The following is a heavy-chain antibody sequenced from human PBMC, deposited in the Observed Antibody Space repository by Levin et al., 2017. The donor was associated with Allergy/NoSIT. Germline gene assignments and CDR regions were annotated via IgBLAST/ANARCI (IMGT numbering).Heavy chain of an antibody. V-gene: IGHV3-30*04. CDR2: ISYDGSNK. Sequence: GGSLRLSCAASGFTFSTYAMHWVRQAPGKGLEWVAFISYDGSNKFYADSVKGRFTISRDKSMNTVYLQMNSLRAEDTAVYYCAREKASMPVADYWGQGTLVTVSS. CDR3: AREKASMPVADY. J-gene: IGHJ4*02. CDR1: GFTFSTYA. D-gene: IGHD2-2*01.